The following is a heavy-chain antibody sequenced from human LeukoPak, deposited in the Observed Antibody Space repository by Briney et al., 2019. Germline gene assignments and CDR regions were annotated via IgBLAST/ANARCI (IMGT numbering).Heavy chain of an antibody. CDR3: ASNHYYDSSGYYSYYYYYMDV. Sequence: ASVKVSCKASGGTFSSYAIGWVRQAPGQGLERMGGIIPIFGTANYAQKFQGRVTITTDESTSTAYMELSSLRSEDTAVYYCASNHYYDSSGYYSYYYYYMDVWGKGTTVTVSS. CDR2: IIPIFGTA. D-gene: IGHD3-22*01. V-gene: IGHV1-69*05. J-gene: IGHJ6*03. CDR1: GGTFSSYA.